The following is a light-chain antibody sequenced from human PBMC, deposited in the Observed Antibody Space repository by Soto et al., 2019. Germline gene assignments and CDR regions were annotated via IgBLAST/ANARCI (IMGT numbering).Light chain of an antibody. J-gene: IGLJ1*01. V-gene: IGLV2-23*01. Sequence: LTQPASVSGSPGQSITISCTGTSSDVGSYNLVSWYQQHPGKAPKLMIYEGSKRPSGVSNRFSGSKSGNTASLTISGLQAEDEADYYCCSYAGSSTFYVFGTGTKVT. CDR2: EGS. CDR1: SSDVGSYNL. CDR3: CSYAGSSTFYV.